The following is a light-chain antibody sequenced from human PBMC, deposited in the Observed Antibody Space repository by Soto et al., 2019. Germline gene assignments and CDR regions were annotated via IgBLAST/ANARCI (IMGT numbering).Light chain of an antibody. CDR1: QGISSN. Sequence: ERVMTQSPATLSVSPGERATLSCRASQGISSNLAWYQQKPGQAPRLLMYSASTRATGIPARFSGSGSGTEFTLTITSLQSEDCAVYYCQQYNNWPPTFGQGTKVEIK. J-gene: IGKJ1*01. V-gene: IGKV3-15*01. CDR3: QQYNNWPPT. CDR2: SAS.